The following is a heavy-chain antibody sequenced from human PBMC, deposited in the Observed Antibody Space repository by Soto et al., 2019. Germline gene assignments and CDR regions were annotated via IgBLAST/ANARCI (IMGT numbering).Heavy chain of an antibody. CDR2: ISYDGSNK. D-gene: IGHD2-2*01. CDR3: AREGCSSTSFYYYYYYGMDV. CDR1: GFTFSSYA. J-gene: IGHJ6*02. V-gene: IGHV3-30-3*01. Sequence: QVQLVESGGGVVQPGRSLRLSCAASGFTFSSYAMHWVRQAPGKGLEWVAVISYDGSNKYYADSVKGRFTISRDNSKNTLYLQMNSLRAEDTAVYYCAREGCSSTSFYYYYYYGMDVWGQGTTVTVSS.